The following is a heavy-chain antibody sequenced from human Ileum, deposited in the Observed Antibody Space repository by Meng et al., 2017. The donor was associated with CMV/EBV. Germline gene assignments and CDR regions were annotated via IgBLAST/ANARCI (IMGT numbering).Heavy chain of an antibody. J-gene: IGHJ4*01. V-gene: IGHV4-4*07. Sequence: QVLLQEADPGLPKPSEHSSLTCIVSGDSNHKKYWKWVRQPAGKGLEWIGRIHSTGDTYYNPSLKSRVTISIDTSKKQFFLNLNSVTAADTAMYYCARWVPGSPGFDFWGHGTLVTVSS. CDR2: IHSTGDT. CDR3: ARWVPGSPGFDF. D-gene: IGHD1-1*01. CDR1: GDSNHKKY.